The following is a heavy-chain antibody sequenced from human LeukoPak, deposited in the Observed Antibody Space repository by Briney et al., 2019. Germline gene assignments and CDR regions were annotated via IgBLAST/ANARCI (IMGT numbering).Heavy chain of an antibody. CDR2: IYTSGST. CDR1: GGSISSYY. Sequence: SETLSLTCTVSGGSISSYYWSWVRQPAGKGLEWVGRIYTSGSTNYNPSLKSRVTMSVDTSKNQFSLKLSSVTAADTAVYYCARGAALEWLLSHYYYYYMDVWGKGTTVTVSS. V-gene: IGHV4-4*07. D-gene: IGHD3-3*01. J-gene: IGHJ6*03. CDR3: ARGAALEWLLSHYYYYYMDV.